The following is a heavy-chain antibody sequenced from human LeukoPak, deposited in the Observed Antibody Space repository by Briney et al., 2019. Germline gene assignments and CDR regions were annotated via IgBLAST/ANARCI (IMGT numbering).Heavy chain of an antibody. CDR1: GYTLTELS. D-gene: IGHD3-22*01. CDR3: ATEKVKSDSSGYYSYFDY. V-gene: IGHV1-24*01. Sequence: GASVKVSCKVSGYTLTELSMHWVRQAPGKGLEWMGGFDPEDGGTIYAQKFQGRVTMTEDTSTDTAYMEPSSLRSEDTAVYYCATEKVKSDSSGYYSYFDYWGQGTLVTVSS. CDR2: FDPEDGGT. J-gene: IGHJ4*02.